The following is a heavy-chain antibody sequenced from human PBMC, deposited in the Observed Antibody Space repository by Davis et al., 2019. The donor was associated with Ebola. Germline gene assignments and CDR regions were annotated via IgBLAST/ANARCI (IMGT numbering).Heavy chain of an antibody. D-gene: IGHD3-9*01. CDR1: GFTFSNYA. CDR3: ARPTYDILTGYLNY. J-gene: IGHJ4*02. CDR2: IKQDGSEK. V-gene: IGHV3-7*01. Sequence: GGSLRLSCAASGFTFSNYAMSWVRQAPGKGLEWVANIKQDGSEKYYVDSVKGRFTISRDNAKNSLYLQMNSLRAEDTAVYYCARPTYDILTGYLNYWGQGTLVTVSS.